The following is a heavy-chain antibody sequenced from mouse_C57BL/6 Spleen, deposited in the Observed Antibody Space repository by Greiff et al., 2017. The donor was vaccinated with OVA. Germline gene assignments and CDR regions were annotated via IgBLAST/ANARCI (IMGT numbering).Heavy chain of an antibody. CDR1: GYTFTSYW. V-gene: IGHV1-69*01. CDR3: ARSNDGYYAMDY. J-gene: IGHJ4*01. Sequence: QVQLQQPGAELVMPGASVKLSCKASGYTFTSYWMHWVKQRPGQGLEWIGAIDPSDSYTNYNQKFKGKSTLTVDKSASTAYMQLSSLTSEDSAVYYCARSNDGYYAMDYWGQGTSVTVSS. D-gene: IGHD2-3*01. CDR2: IDPSDSYT.